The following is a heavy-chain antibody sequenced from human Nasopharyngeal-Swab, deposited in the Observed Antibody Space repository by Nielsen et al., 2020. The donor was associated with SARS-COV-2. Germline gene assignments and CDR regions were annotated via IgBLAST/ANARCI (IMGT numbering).Heavy chain of an antibody. CDR1: CGSFSGYY. D-gene: IGHD3-10*01. V-gene: IGHV4-34*01. J-gene: IGHJ4*02. Sequence: SETLSLTCAVYCGSFSGYYWSWIRQPPGKGLEWIGEINHSGSTNYNPSLKSRVTISVDTSKNQFSLKLSSVTAADTAVYYCARGVTMVRGVIRKAGDYFDYWGQGTLVTVSS. CDR3: ARGVTMVRGVIRKAGDYFDY. CDR2: INHSGST.